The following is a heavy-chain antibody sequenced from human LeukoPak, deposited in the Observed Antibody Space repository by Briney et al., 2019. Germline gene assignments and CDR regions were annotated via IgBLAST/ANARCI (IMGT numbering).Heavy chain of an antibody. J-gene: IGHJ4*02. D-gene: IGHD6-13*01. V-gene: IGHV3-23*01. CDR1: GFTFSSYA. CDR3: AKDRGGAAAAGLYYFDY. CDR2: ISGSGGST. Sequence: GGSLRLSCAASGFTFSSYAMHWVRQAPGKGLEWVSAISGSGGSTYYADSVKGRFTISRDNSKNTLYLQMNSLRAEDTAVYYCAKDRGGAAAAGLYYFDYWGQGTLVTVSS.